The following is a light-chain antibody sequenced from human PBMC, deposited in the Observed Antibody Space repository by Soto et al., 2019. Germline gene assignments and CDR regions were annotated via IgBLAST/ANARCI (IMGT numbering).Light chain of an antibody. CDR2: EVT. J-gene: IGLJ2*01. V-gene: IGLV2-14*01. Sequence: QSALTQPASVSGSPGQSITISCTGTSSDGGGYNYVSWFQQHPGKAPKLMIYEVTNRPSGVSYRFSGSKSGNTASLTISGLQAEDEADYYCSSYTSSRIVVFGGGTQLTVL. CDR3: SSYTSSRIVV. CDR1: SSDGGGYNY.